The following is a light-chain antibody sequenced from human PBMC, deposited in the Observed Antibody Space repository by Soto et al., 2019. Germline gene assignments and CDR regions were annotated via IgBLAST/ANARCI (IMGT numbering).Light chain of an antibody. CDR3: KSYAGSNTYV. Sequence: QSVLTQPPSASGSPGQSVTISCTGTKNDIGVYDFVSWYQHHPGKAPRLIIYEVVQRPSGVPDRFSGSKSGNTASLTVSGLQAADEADYFCKSYAGSNTYVSGSGTKFTV. J-gene: IGLJ1*01. CDR2: EVV. CDR1: KNDIGVYDF. V-gene: IGLV2-8*01.